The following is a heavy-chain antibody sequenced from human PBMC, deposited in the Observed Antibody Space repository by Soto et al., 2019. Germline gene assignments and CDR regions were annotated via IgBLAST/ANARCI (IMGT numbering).Heavy chain of an antibody. V-gene: IGHV4-59*08. CDR1: GGSISSYY. CDR3: ARRGYCTSASCPIGAFDI. Sequence: TSETLSLTCTVSGGSISSYYWNWIRQPPGKGLEWIGNIYYSGNTNYNPSLESRVTISIDTSKNQFSLRLNSVTAADTAVYFCARRGYCTSASCPIGAFDIWGQGTMVTVSS. J-gene: IGHJ3*02. CDR2: IYYSGNT. D-gene: IGHD2-2*01.